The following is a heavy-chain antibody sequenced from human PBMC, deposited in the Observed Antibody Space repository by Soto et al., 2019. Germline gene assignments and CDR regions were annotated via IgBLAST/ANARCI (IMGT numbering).Heavy chain of an antibody. D-gene: IGHD4-4*01. Sequence: SETLSLTCTVAGGSISSYYWSWIRQPPGKGLEWIGYIYYSGSTNYNPSLNSRVTISVDTSKNQFSLKLSSVTAADTAVYYCAKGNDYSNFCWLDPWGQGTLVTVSS. CDR1: GGSISSYY. CDR2: IYYSGST. J-gene: IGHJ5*02. CDR3: AKGNDYSNFCWLDP. V-gene: IGHV4-59*01.